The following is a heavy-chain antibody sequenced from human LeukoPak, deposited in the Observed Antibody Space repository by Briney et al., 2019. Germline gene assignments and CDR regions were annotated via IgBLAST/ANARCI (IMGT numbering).Heavy chain of an antibody. CDR2: ISADGGAT. CDR1: GFTFSGYW. V-gene: IGHV3-74*01. J-gene: IGHJ5*02. CDR3: ARDFRNKGFDP. Sequence: GGSLRLSCAASGFTFSGYWMHWVRQSPGEGLVWVSCISADGGATRYADSVQGRFTISRDNAKKTLYLQMNSLRVEDTAVYYCARDFRNKGFDPWGQGTLVTVSS. D-gene: IGHD1/OR15-1a*01.